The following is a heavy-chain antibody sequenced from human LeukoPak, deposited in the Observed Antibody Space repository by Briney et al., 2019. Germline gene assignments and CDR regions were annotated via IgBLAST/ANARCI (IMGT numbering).Heavy chain of an antibody. D-gene: IGHD5-18*01. CDR2: IYYSGST. Sequence: SETLSLTCTVSGGSISTYYWSWIRQPPAKGQEMNGCIYYSGSTNYNPSLRSRVTISVDTSKNQYSLKLSSVTAADAAIYYCASLDTAILYFDYWGQGTLVTVSS. J-gene: IGHJ4*02. CDR3: ASLDTAILYFDY. CDR1: GGSISTYY. V-gene: IGHV4-59*08.